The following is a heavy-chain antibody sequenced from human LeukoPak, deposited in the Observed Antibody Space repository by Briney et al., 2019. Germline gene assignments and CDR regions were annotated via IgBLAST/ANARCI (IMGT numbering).Heavy chain of an antibody. J-gene: IGHJ4*02. Sequence: SETLSLTCTVSGGSISSYYWSWIRQPPGKGLEWIGYIYYSGSTNYNPSLKSRVTMSVDTSKNQFSLKLSSVTAADTAVYYCARDPPSIAVAGTFFDYWGQGTLVTVSS. CDR2: IYYSGST. CDR3: ARDPPSIAVAGTFFDY. D-gene: IGHD6-19*01. CDR1: GGSISSYY. V-gene: IGHV4-59*12.